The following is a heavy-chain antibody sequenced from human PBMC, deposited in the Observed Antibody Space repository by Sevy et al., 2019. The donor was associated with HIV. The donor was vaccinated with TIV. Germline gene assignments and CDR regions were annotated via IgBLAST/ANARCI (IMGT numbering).Heavy chain of an antibody. Sequence: ASVKVSCKASGYTFTSYDINWVRQATGQGLEWMGWMNPNSGNTGYAQMFQGRVTMTRNTSISTAYMELSSLRSEDTAVYYCARGADYGDFIGYWGQGTLVTVSS. CDR2: MNPNSGNT. V-gene: IGHV1-8*01. CDR1: GYTFTSYD. D-gene: IGHD4-17*01. CDR3: ARGADYGDFIGY. J-gene: IGHJ4*02.